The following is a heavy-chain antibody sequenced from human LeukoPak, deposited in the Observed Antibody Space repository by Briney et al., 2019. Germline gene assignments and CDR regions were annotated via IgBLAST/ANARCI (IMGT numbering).Heavy chain of an antibody. CDR2: IGSGGST. CDR3: GEKDGVSWYRF. V-gene: IGHV3-23*01. Sequence: GGSLRLSCAASGFTFSSYDMSWVRQVPGKGLEWVSGIGSGGSTYYADSVGGRFTISRDNSKNTLYLQMNSLQDEDTAVYYCGEKDGVSWYRFWGQGTLVTVSS. D-gene: IGHD5-24*01. CDR1: GFTFSSYD. J-gene: IGHJ4*02.